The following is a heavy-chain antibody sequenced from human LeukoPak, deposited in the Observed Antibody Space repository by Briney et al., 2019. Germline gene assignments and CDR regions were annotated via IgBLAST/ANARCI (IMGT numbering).Heavy chain of an antibody. D-gene: IGHD6-13*01. V-gene: IGHV3-74*01. CDR2: ADYDGSDT. J-gene: IGHJ4*02. CDR3: ATLAAAGTNY. Sequence: GGSLRLSCAASGFTLSRYWMHWVRQALGKGLVWVSRADYDGSDTSYADSVRGRFTISRDNAKNTLYLQMNSLSAEDTAVYYCATLAAAGTNYWGQGTLVTVSS. CDR1: GFTLSRYW.